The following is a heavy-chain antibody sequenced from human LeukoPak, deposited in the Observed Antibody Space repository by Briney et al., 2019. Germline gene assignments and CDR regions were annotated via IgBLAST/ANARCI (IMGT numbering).Heavy chain of an antibody. CDR3: AKDPFTRGDNSAPLDY. D-gene: IGHD4-17*01. J-gene: IGHJ4*02. CDR1: GFTFSSYA. Sequence: GGSLRLSCAASGFTFSSYAMSWVRQAPGKGLEWASAISGSGGSTYYADSVKGRFTISRDNSKNTLYLQMNSLRAEDTAVYYCAKDPFTRGDNSAPLDYWGQGTLVTVSS. CDR2: ISGSGGST. V-gene: IGHV3-23*01.